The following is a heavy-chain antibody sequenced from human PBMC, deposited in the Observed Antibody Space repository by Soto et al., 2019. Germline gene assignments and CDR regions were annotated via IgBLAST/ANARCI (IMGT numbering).Heavy chain of an antibody. V-gene: IGHV4-61*01. J-gene: IGHJ4*02. D-gene: IGHD3-9*01. CDR1: GGSVSSGSYY. Sequence: QVQLQESGPGLVKPSETLSLTCTVSGGSVSSGSYYWSWIRQPPGKGLEWIGYIYYSGSTNYNPSLKSRVTISVDTSKNQFSLKLSSVTAADTAVYYCVASVLRYFDWLSTYYFDYWGQGTLVTVSS. CDR3: VASVLRYFDWLSTYYFDY. CDR2: IYYSGST.